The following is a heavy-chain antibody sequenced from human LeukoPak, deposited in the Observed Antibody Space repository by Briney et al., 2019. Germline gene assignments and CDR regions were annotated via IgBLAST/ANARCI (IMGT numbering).Heavy chain of an antibody. J-gene: IGHJ4*02. Sequence: GGSLRLSCSASGFTFSGSAMHWVRQASGKGLEWVAFIRYDGSNKYYADSVKGRFTISRDNSKNTLYLQMNSLRAEDTAVYYCAKDRCSSTSCYAGPLDYWGQGTLVTVSS. CDR1: GFTFSGSA. D-gene: IGHD2-2*01. V-gene: IGHV3-30*02. CDR2: IRYDGSNK. CDR3: AKDRCSSTSCYAGPLDY.